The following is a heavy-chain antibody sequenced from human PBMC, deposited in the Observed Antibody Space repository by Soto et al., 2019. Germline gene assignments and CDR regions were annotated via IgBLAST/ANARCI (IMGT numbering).Heavy chain of an antibody. D-gene: IGHD2-21*01. CDR1: GFTFSSYA. V-gene: IGHV3-64*01. CDR3: ARRIPFGYGMDV. J-gene: IGHJ6*02. CDR2: ITSNGGNT. Sequence: EVQLVESGGGLVQPGGSLRLSCAASGFTFSSYAMHWVRQAPGKGLEYVSVITSNGGNTDYASSVKGRFTISRDNSKNTLYLQMVSLRAEDMAVYYCARRIPFGYGMDVWGQGTTVTVSS.